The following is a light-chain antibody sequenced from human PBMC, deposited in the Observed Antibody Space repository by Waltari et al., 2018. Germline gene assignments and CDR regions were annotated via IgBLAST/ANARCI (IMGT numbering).Light chain of an antibody. Sequence: SSGLTQDPAVSVALGQTIRITCRGDSLRTSYASGYQVKTGQAPVLVLFGKEKRPSGVPDRISGESSETTSSLIITGAQAEDEADYYCSSRNGRASQVVFAGGTKVTVL. CDR2: GKE. J-gene: IGLJ2*01. CDR3: SSRNGRASQVV. V-gene: IGLV3-19*01. CDR1: SLRTSY.